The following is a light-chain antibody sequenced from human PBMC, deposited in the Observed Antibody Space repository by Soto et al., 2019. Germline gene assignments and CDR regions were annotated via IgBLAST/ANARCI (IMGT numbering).Light chain of an antibody. CDR2: DAS. CDR1: QSISSW. J-gene: IGKJ1*01. CDR3: QQYLT. V-gene: IGKV1-5*01. Sequence: DIQMTQSPSTLSGSVVDRFTITCRASQSISSWLAWYQQKPGKAPKLLIYDASTLAGGVPSRFSGGGSGTEFTLTISSLQPDDFATYYCQQYLTFGQGTKVDI.